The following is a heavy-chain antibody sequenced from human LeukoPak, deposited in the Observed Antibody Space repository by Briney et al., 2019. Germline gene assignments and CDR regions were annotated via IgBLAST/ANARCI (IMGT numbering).Heavy chain of an antibody. CDR2: IIPIFGTA. CDR1: GGTFSSCA. J-gene: IGHJ4*02. CDR3: ARVLSLTPAEGRDYDFWSGTYDY. Sequence: ASVKVSCKASGGTFSSCAISWVRQAPGQGLEWMGGIIPIFGTANYAQKFQGRVTITADESTSTAYMELSSLRSEDTAVYYCARVLSLTPAEGRDYDFWSGTYDYWGQGTLVTVSS. V-gene: IGHV1-69*13. D-gene: IGHD3-3*01.